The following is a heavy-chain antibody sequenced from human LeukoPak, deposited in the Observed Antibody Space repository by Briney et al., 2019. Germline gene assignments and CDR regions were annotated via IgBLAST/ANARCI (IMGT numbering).Heavy chain of an antibody. V-gene: IGHV3-23*01. CDR3: AKVLGIASEYFQH. CDR1: GFTFSSYA. CDR2: ISGSGGST. J-gene: IGHJ1*01. D-gene: IGHD6-13*01. Sequence: GGSLRLSCAASGFTFSSYAMSWVRQAPGKGLEWVSAISGSGGSTYYADSVKGRFTISRDNSKNTLYLQMNSLRAKDTAVYYCAKVLGIASEYFQHWGQGTLVTVSS.